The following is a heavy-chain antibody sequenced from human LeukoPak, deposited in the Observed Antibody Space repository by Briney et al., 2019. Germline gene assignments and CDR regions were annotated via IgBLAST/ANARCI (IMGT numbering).Heavy chain of an antibody. CDR3: ARAGSGSYWGGFDY. V-gene: IGHV1-18*01. CDR2: INANDGNT. Sequence: ASVKVSCKASGYTFTSYGISWVRQAPGQGLEWMGWINANDGNTNYPQKFQDRVTMTTDTSTRTAYMELRSLRSEDTAVYYCARAGSGSYWGGFDYWGQGTLVTVSS. CDR1: GYTFTSYG. J-gene: IGHJ4*02. D-gene: IGHD3-10*01.